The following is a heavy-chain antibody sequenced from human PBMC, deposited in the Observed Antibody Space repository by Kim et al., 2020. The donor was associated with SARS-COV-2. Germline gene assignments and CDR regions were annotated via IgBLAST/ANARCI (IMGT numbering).Heavy chain of an antibody. Sequence: GGSLRLSCAASGFTFTNYAMTWVRQAPGKGLEWVSAIDISGGNTYYADSVKGRFTISRDNSKNTLYLQMNSLRAEDTALYYCAKPAYSSSWYAWGQGTLVTVSS. CDR1: GFTFTNYA. D-gene: IGHD6-13*01. V-gene: IGHV3-23*01. J-gene: IGHJ4*02. CDR3: AKPAYSSSWYA. CDR2: IDISGGNT.